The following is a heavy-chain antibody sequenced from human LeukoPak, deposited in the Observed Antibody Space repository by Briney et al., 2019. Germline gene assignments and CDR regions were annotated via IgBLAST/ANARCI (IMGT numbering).Heavy chain of an antibody. J-gene: IGHJ4*02. CDR3: ARVRAKYDSSGYYYLRFFDY. CDR2: IYYSGST. D-gene: IGHD3-22*01. Sequence: SETLSLTCTVSGGSISSSSYYWGWIRQPPGEGLEWIGSIYYSGSTHYNPSLKSRVTISVDTSKNQFSLKLSSVTAADTAVYYCARVRAKYDSSGYYYLRFFDYWGQGTLVTVSS. V-gene: IGHV4-39*07. CDR1: GGSISSSSYY.